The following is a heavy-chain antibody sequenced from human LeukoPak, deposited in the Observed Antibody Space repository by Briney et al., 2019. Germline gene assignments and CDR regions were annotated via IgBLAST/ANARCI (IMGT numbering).Heavy chain of an antibody. Sequence: ASVKVSCKASGYSFTSNYIHWVRQAPGQGLEWMGIINPSGGSTSYAQKFQGRVTMTRDTSTSTLYMDLSSLRSEDTAVYYCAREGEAARPGLNDAFDIWGQGTMVTVSS. V-gene: IGHV1-46*01. CDR2: INPSGGST. CDR3: AREGEAARPGLNDAFDI. D-gene: IGHD6-6*01. J-gene: IGHJ3*02. CDR1: GYSFTSNY.